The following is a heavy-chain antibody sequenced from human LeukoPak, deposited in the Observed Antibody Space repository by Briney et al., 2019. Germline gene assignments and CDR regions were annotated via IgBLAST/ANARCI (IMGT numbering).Heavy chain of an antibody. CDR2: ISAYNGNT. CDR1: GYTFTGYY. D-gene: IGHD2-2*02. Sequence: ASVKVSCKASGYTFTGYYMHWVRQAPGQGLEWMGWISAYNGNTNYAQKLQGRVTMTTDTSTSTAYMGLRSLRSDDTAVYYCARAGIVVVPAAIQVLRTYNWFDPWGQGTLVTVSS. J-gene: IGHJ5*02. V-gene: IGHV1-18*04. CDR3: ARAGIVVVPAAIQVLRTYNWFDP.